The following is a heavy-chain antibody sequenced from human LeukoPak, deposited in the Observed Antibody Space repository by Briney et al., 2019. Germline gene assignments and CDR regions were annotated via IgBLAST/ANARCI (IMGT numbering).Heavy chain of an antibody. CDR2: INTDGDYT. D-gene: IGHD6-19*01. CDR1: GFSFGNYW. V-gene: IGHV3-74*01. J-gene: IGHJ5*02. Sequence: GGSLRLSCAASGFSFGNYWMHWVRQAPGKGLMWISRINTDGDYTDYADSVRGRFTISRDDARNTLDLQMKSLRAEDTAVYYCIRRQWLGHSDRWGQGTLVIVSS. CDR3: IRRQWLGHSDR.